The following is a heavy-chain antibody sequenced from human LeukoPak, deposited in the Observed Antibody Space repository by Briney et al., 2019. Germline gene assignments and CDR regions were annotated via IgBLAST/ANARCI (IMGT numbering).Heavy chain of an antibody. CDR2: ISGSGGST. V-gene: IGHV3-23*01. J-gene: IGHJ3*02. CDR3: AKLPRIASDI. Sequence: GGSLRLSCAASGFTFSNFGMSWVRQAPGKGLEWVSVISGSGGSTYYADSVKGRFTISRDNSKNTLYLQMNSLRAEDTAVYYCAKLPRIASDIWGQGTMVTVSS. CDR1: GFTFSNFG.